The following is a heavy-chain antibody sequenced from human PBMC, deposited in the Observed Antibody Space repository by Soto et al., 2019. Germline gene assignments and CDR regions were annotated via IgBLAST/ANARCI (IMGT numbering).Heavy chain of an antibody. V-gene: IGHV3-74*03. D-gene: IGHD3-10*01. J-gene: IGHJ4*02. CDR2: INDDGSTT. Sequence: GGSLRLSCAASGFTFRTSWMYWVRQPPGKGLVWVSRINDDGSTTTYADSVKGRFTISRDNAKNTLFMQMDSLRAEDMGVYYCARGTYGPDYWGQGTLVTVPS. CDR3: ARGTYGPDY. CDR1: GFTFRTSW.